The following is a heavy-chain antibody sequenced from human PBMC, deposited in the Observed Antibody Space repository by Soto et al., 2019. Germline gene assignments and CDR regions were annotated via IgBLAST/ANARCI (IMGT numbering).Heavy chain of an antibody. CDR3: ARGRDLAGLMPFDS. J-gene: IGHJ4*02. Sequence: QVHLVQSGAEVKKPGSSVKVSCRASGGTFNTYGFNWVRQAPGQGLEWMGGIIPLFGTTTYAQNFLGRVTFTADQSTKAAYMEMRSLTAEDAAVYFCARGRDLAGLMPFDSWGQGTLVTVSS. CDR2: IIPLFGTT. D-gene: IGHD6-19*01. CDR1: GGTFNTYG. V-gene: IGHV1-69*19.